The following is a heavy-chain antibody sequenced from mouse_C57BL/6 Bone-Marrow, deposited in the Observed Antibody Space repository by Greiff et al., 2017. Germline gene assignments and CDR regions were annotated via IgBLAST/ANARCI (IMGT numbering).Heavy chain of an antibody. CDR2: IDPSDSYT. CDR1: GYTFTSYW. V-gene: IGHV1-50*01. CDR3: ARYGSSSYYAMDY. Sequence: QVQLQQPGAELVKPGASVKLSCKASGYTFTSYWMQWVKQRPGQGLEWIGEIDPSDSYTNYNQKFKGKATLTVDTSSSTAYMQLSSLTSEDAAVYYCARYGSSSYYAMDYWGQGTSVTVSS. J-gene: IGHJ4*01. D-gene: IGHD1-1*01.